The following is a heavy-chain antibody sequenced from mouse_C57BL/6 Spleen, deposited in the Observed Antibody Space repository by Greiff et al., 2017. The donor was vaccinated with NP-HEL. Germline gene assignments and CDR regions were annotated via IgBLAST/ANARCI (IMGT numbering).Heavy chain of an antibody. Sequence: VQLQQSGAELVRPGASVTLSCKASGYTFTDYEMHWVKQTPVHGLEWIGAIDPETGGTAYHPKFKGKAILTADKSSSTASMELSSLTSEDAAVYYCSRGYYYGSSYVWFAYWGQGTLVTVSA. CDR3: SRGYYYGSSYVWFAY. CDR2: IDPETGGT. J-gene: IGHJ3*01. V-gene: IGHV1-15*01. CDR1: GYTFTDYE. D-gene: IGHD1-1*01.